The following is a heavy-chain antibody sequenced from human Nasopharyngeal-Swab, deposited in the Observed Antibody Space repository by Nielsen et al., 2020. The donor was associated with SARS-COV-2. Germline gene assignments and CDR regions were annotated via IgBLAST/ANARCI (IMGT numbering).Heavy chain of an antibody. Sequence: GGSLRLSCAASGFTFSSYGMHWVRQAPGKGLEWVAVISYDGSNKYYADSVKGRFTISRDNSKSTLYLQMNSLRAEDTAVYYCAKDATYYDFWSGLFDYWGQGTLVTVSS. CDR2: ISYDGSNK. J-gene: IGHJ4*02. D-gene: IGHD3-3*01. CDR3: AKDATYYDFWSGLFDY. CDR1: GFTFSSYG. V-gene: IGHV3-30*18.